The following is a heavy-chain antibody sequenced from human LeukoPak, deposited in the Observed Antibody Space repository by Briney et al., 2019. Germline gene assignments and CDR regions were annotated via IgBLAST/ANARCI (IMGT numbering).Heavy chain of an antibody. J-gene: IGHJ6*03. D-gene: IGHD3-9*01. Sequence: ASVKVSCKACGYTFTGYYMHWVRQAPGQGLEWMGWINPNSGGTNYAQKFQGRVTMTRDTSISTAYMELSRLRSDDTAVYYCARANYDILTGYLSYYYYYMDVWGKGTTVTVSS. V-gene: IGHV1-2*02. CDR1: GYTFTGYY. CDR3: ARANYDILTGYLSYYYYYMDV. CDR2: INPNSGGT.